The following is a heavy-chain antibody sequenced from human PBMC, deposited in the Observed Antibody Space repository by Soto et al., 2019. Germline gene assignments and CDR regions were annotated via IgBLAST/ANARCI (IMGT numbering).Heavy chain of an antibody. V-gene: IGHV3-23*04. CDR1: GFTFSSYA. D-gene: IGHD3-3*01. CDR3: ANGDYDFWSGPDDY. J-gene: IGHJ4*02. Sequence: EVQLVESGGGLVQPGGSLRLSCATSGFTFSSYAMSWVRQAPGKGLEWVSAISGSGGSTYYADSVKGRFTISRDNSKNTLYLQMNSLRAEDTAVYYCANGDYDFWSGPDDYWGQGTLVTVSS. CDR2: ISGSGGST.